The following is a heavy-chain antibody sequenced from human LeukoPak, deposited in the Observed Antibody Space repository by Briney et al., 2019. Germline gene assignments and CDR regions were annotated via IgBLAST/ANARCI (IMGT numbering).Heavy chain of an antibody. Sequence: PSETLSLTCTVSGGSISSYYWNWIRQPPGKGLEWIGYIYTSGSTNYNPSLKSRVTISVDTSKNQFSLKLSSVTAADTAVYYCARSIAARRFDPWGQGTLVTVSS. V-gene: IGHV4-4*09. CDR2: IYTSGST. CDR1: GGSISSYY. J-gene: IGHJ5*02. CDR3: ARSIAARRFDP. D-gene: IGHD6-6*01.